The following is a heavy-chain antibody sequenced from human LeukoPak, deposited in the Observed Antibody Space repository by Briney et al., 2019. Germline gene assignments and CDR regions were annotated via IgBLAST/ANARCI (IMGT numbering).Heavy chain of an antibody. CDR1: GDSFNSGTYY. CDR2: INTSGRT. J-gene: IGHJ4*02. D-gene: IGHD3-10*01. V-gene: IGHV4-61*02. Sequence: PSQTLSLTCTVSGDSFNSGTYYWSWIRQTAGKGLEWIGRINTSGRTNYNPSLWNRVTISVDTSKNQFSLKLNSVTAADTAVYYCARDSPLGSDDYWGQGALVTVSS. CDR3: ARDSPLGSDDY.